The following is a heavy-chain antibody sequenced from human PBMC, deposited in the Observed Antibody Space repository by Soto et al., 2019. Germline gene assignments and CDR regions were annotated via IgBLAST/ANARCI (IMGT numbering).Heavy chain of an antibody. J-gene: IGHJ3*02. V-gene: IGHV3-48*01. Sequence: EVQLVESGGGLVQPGGALRLSCAASGFTFSSYSINWVRQAPGKVLAWVSYISSSSSTIYYADSVKGRFTISRDNDKNSLYLQMNSLRAEDTAVYYFSRIGGRCSSTICPAGYAFDIWGQGTMVTVSS. CDR2: ISSSSSTI. CDR3: SRIGGRCSSTICPAGYAFDI. CDR1: GFTFSSYS. D-gene: IGHD2-2*01.